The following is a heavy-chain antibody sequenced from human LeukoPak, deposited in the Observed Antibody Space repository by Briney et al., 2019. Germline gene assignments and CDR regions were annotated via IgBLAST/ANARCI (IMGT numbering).Heavy chain of an antibody. CDR2: ISSSGSPI. CDR3: ARGFRHTAMFLDS. J-gene: IGHJ4*02. D-gene: IGHD5-18*01. CDR1: GFTFSSYE. V-gene: IGHV3-48*03. Sequence: GGSLRLSCAASGFTFSSYEMNWVRQAPGEGLEWISCISSSGSPIYYADSVKGRFTISRDNAKNSLYLQMNSLRAEDTAVYYCARGFRHTAMFLDSWGQGTLVIVSS.